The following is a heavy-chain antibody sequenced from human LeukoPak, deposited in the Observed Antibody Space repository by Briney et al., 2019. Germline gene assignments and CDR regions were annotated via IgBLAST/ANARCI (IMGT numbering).Heavy chain of an antibody. CDR3: AKAMGYYYDSSGYYFDY. Sequence: GGSLRLSCAASGFTFDDYAMHWVRQAPGKGLEWVSGISWNSGSIGYADPVKGRFTISRDNAKNPLYLQMNSLRAEDTALYYCAKAMGYYYDSSGYYFDYWGQGTLVTVSS. CDR1: GFTFDDYA. CDR2: ISWNSGSI. J-gene: IGHJ4*02. D-gene: IGHD3-22*01. V-gene: IGHV3-9*01.